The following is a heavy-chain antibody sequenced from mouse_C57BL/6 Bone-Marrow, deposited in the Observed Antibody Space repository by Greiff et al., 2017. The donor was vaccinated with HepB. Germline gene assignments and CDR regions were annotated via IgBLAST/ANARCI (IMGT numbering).Heavy chain of an antibody. CDR3: ARHGSSPHWYFDV. V-gene: IGHV5-6*01. CDR1: GFTFSSYG. CDR2: ISSGGSYT. J-gene: IGHJ1*03. D-gene: IGHD1-1*01. Sequence: EVKLVESGGDLVKPGGSLKLSCAASGFTFSSYGMSWVRQTPDKRLEWVATISSGGSYTYYPDSVKGRFTISRDNAKNTLYLQMSGLKSEDTAMYYCARHGSSPHWYFDVWGTGTTVTVSS.